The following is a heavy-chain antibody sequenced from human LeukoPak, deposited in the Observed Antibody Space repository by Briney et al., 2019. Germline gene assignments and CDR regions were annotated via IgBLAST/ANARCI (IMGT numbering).Heavy chain of an antibody. Sequence: ASVKVSCKASGYTFTSYGISWVRQAPGQGLEWMGWISAYNGNTNYAQKIQGRVTMTTDTSTSTAYMELRSLRFDDTAVYYCARDVVHIGVPAGKSKAFDIWGQGTMVTVSS. V-gene: IGHV1-18*01. CDR2: ISAYNGNT. J-gene: IGHJ3*02. D-gene: IGHD2-2*01. CDR3: ARDVVHIGVPAGKSKAFDI. CDR1: GYTFTSYG.